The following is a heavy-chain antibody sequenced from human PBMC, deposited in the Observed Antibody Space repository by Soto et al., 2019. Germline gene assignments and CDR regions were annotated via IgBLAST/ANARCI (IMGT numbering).Heavy chain of an antibody. Sequence: QVQLVESGGGVVQPGRSLRLSCAASGFTFSTYAMHWVRQAPGKGLEWVAVISYDGTNKYYADSVKGRFTISRDNSKNTLYLQMNSLRAEDTAVYYCARDYNGDYLDYWGQGNLVTASS. CDR3: ARDYNGDYLDY. V-gene: IGHV3-30-3*01. CDR2: ISYDGTNK. J-gene: IGHJ4*02. CDR1: GFTFSTYA. D-gene: IGHD1-1*01.